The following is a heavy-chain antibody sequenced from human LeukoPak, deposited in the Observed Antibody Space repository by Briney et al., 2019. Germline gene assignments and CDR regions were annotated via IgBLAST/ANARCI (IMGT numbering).Heavy chain of an antibody. CDR1: GYSFTSYW. CDR3: ARQQGLTNWGAFDI. Sequence: ASVKISCEGSGYSFTSYWIGWVRQMPGKGLEWMGIIYPGESDTRYSPSFQGQVTISADKSISTAYLQWSSLKASDTAMYYCARQQGLTNWGAFDIWGQGTMVTVSS. V-gene: IGHV5-51*01. CDR2: IYPGESDT. D-gene: IGHD7-27*01. J-gene: IGHJ3*02.